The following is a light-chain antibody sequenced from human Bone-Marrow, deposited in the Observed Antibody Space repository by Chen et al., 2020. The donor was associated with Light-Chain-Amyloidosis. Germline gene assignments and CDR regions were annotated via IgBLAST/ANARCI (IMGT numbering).Light chain of an antibody. CDR3: QVWDRSSDRPV. V-gene: IGLV3-21*02. CDR2: DDS. CDR1: NIGSKS. Sequence: SYVLTQPSSVSVAPGQTATIACGGNNIGSKSVHWYQQTPGQAPLLVVYDDSDRPSGIPERLSGSNSGNTANLTISRVEAGDEDDYYCQVWDRSSDRPVFGGGNKLTVL. J-gene: IGLJ3*02.